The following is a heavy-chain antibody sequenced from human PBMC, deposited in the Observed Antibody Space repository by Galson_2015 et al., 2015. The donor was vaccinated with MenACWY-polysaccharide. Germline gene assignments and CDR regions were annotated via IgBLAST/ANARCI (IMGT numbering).Heavy chain of an antibody. CDR1: GFTFSNYA. V-gene: IGHV3-23*01. Sequence: SLRLSCAASGFTFSNYAMTWVRQAPGQGLEWVSGLTHSGDASYYADSVEGRFTISRDNSKNTLFLEMNSLRAKDTAVYYCAKHLIRGLNYAMDVWGQGTTVTVSS. CDR2: LTHSGDAS. D-gene: IGHD3-10*01. CDR3: AKHLIRGLNYAMDV. J-gene: IGHJ6*02.